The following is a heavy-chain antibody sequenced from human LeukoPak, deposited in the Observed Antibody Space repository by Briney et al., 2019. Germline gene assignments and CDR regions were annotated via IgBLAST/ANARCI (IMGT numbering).Heavy chain of an antibody. CDR1: GFTFSSYA. CDR2: LRGDGDT. CDR3: AKASWVSSADAVL. J-gene: IGHJ4*02. Sequence: GGSLRLSCEASGFTFSSYAMSWVRQAPARGLEWVSSLRGDGDTFYADSVKGRFTLSRDESRNTVYLQLSNLRVEDTAIYYCAKASWVSSADAVLWGQGTLVTVSS. D-gene: IGHD2-2*01. V-gene: IGHV3-23*01.